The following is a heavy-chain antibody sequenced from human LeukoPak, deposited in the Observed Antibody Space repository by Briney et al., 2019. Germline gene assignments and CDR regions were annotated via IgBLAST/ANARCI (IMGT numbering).Heavy chain of an antibody. CDR2: ISTYNGYT. J-gene: IGHJ4*02. CDR3: ARACGGGDCNFDY. V-gene: IGHV1-18*01. CDR1: GYTFISYG. Sequence: GASVKVSCRASGYTFISYGFSWVRQAPGQGLEWMGWISTYNGYTNYAQKFQGRVTMTTDTSTSTAYMELRSLRSDDTAVYYCARACGGGDCNFDYWGQGTLVTVSS. D-gene: IGHD2-21*02.